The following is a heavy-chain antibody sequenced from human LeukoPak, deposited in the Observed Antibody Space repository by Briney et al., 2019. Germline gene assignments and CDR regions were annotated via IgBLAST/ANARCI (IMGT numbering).Heavy chain of an antibody. V-gene: IGHV3-48*03. D-gene: IGHD3-22*01. CDR1: GFTFSSYE. Sequence: GGSLRLSCAASGFTFSSYEMNWVRQAPGKGLEWVSSISSSSNIYYADSVKGRFTISRDTAKNTLYLQMNSLRAEDTAVYYCARGHHYYDSSAYYYWGQGTLVTVSS. CDR3: ARGHHYYDSSAYYY. CDR2: ISSSSNI. J-gene: IGHJ4*02.